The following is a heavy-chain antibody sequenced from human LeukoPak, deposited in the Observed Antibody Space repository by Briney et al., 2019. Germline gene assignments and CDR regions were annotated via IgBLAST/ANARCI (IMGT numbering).Heavy chain of an antibody. D-gene: IGHD1-14*01. J-gene: IGHJ4*02. CDR2: INSDGSST. V-gene: IGHV3-74*01. CDR1: GFTFSSYW. CDR3: ANPARTDYADY. Sequence: GGSLRLSCAASGFTFSSYWMHWVRQAPGKGLVWVSRINSDGSSTSYADSVKGRFTISRDNAKNTLYLQMNSLRAEDTAVYYCANPARTDYADYCGQGALVTVSS.